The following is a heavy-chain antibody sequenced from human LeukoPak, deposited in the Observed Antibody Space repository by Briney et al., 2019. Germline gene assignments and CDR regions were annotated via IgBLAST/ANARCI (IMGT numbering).Heavy chain of an antibody. J-gene: IGHJ4*02. D-gene: IGHD2-21*02. Sequence: GGSLRLSCAASGFTFSNYGMHWVRQAPGKGLEWVAVISYDGSNKYYADSVKGRFTISRNNSKNTLYLQMDSLRVEDTAVYYCAKDNILYCGGDCYLHTVDYWGQGTLVAVSS. CDR3: AKDNILYCGGDCYLHTVDY. CDR1: GFTFSNYG. V-gene: IGHV3-30*18. CDR2: ISYDGSNK.